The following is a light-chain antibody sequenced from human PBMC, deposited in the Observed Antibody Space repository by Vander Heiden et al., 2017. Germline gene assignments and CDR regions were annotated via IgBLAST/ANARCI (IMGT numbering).Light chain of an antibody. J-gene: IGKJ3*01. CDR1: QSVGSAY. CDR2: GAS. Sequence: EIVLTQSPGTLSLSPGERATLSCRASQSVGSAYLAWYQQKPGQAPRLLIYGASSRATGIPDRFSGSGSGTDFTLTISRLEPEDFAVYYCQQDGTSRLTFGHGTKVDIK. V-gene: IGKV3-20*01. CDR3: QQDGTSRLT.